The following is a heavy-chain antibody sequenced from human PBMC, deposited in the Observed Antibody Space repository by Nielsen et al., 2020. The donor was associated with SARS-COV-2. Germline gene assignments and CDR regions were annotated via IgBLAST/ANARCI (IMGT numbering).Heavy chain of an antibody. CDR2: IYYSGST. CDR3: AAYSAERDGLFDY. D-gene: IGHD1-1*01. Sequence: SETLSLTCTVSGGSTSSGGYYWSWIRQHPGKGLEWIGYIYYSGSTYYNPSLKSRVTISVDTSKNQFSLKLSSVTAADTAVYYCAAYSAERDGLFDYWGQGTLVTVSS. V-gene: IGHV4-31*03. J-gene: IGHJ4*02. CDR1: GGSTSSGGYY.